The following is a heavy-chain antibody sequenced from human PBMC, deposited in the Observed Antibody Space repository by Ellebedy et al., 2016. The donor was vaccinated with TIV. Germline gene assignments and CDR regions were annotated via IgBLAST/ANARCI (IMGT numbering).Heavy chain of an antibody. J-gene: IGHJ5*02. CDR1: GFTFSDFY. CDR3: ARDTRFIDHQHNWFDP. D-gene: IGHD1-14*01. Sequence: GESLKNSCAASGFTFSDFYMIWIRQAPGKGLEWVSYISSDGSLIYYADSVKGRFTISRDNARNSLYLQMNSLRAEDTAIYYCARDTRFIDHQHNWFDPWGQGTLVTVSS. V-gene: IGHV3-11*01. CDR2: ISSDGSLI.